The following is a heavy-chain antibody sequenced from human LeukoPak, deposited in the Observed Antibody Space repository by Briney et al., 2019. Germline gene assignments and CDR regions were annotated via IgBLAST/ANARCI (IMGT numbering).Heavy chain of an antibody. J-gene: IGHJ4*02. CDR3: ASYVAGKFDY. D-gene: IGHD6-19*01. CDR2: ISSNGGST. Sequence: GGSLRLSCAASGFTFSSYAMHWVRQAPGKGLEYVSAISSNGGSTYYANSVKGRFTISRDNSKNALYLQMGSLRAEDMAVYYCASYVAGKFDYWGQGTLVTVSS. V-gene: IGHV3-64*01. CDR1: GFTFSSYA.